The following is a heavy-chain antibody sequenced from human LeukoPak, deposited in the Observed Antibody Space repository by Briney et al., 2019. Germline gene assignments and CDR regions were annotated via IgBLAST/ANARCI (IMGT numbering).Heavy chain of an antibody. CDR3: AKDLSGYSTTWSPGYMDV. V-gene: IGHV3-30*02. D-gene: IGHD3-9*01. Sequence: PGGSLRLSCAASGFTFSTYGMHWVRQAPGRGLEWVAFIRYDGSDKYADSVKGRFTLSRDNSKNTLSLRLDSLRPDDTAVYYCAKDLSGYSTTWSPGYMDVWGEGTTVTVSS. CDR2: IRYDGSDK. J-gene: IGHJ6*04. CDR1: GFTFSTYG.